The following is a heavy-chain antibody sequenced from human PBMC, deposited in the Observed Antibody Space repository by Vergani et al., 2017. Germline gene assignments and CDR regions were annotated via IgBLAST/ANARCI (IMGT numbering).Heavy chain of an antibody. J-gene: IGHJ6*03. CDR1: GGSISSYY. V-gene: IGHV4-59*01. CDR2: IYHSGST. Sequence: QVQLQESGPGLVKPSETLSLTCTVSGGSISSYYWSWIRQPPGKGLEWIGSIYHSGSTNYNPPLKRRVTISVDTSKNQFSLKLSSVTAADTAVYYCARLNPYYDFWRGYYEYYYYYMDGWGKGTTVTVSS. D-gene: IGHD3-3*01. CDR3: ARLNPYYDFWRGYYEYYYYYMDG.